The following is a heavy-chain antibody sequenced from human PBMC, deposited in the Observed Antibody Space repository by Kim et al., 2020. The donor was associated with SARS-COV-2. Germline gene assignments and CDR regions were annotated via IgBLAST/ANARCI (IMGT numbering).Heavy chain of an antibody. Sequence: GGSLRLSCAASGFTFSSYGMHWVRQAPGKGLEWVAVISYDGSNKYYADSVKGRFTISRDNSKNTLYLQMNSLRAEDTAVYYCAREGPITMVRGAHYYYYGMDVWGQGTTGTVSS. D-gene: IGHD3-10*01. CDR2: ISYDGSNK. CDR3: AREGPITMVRGAHYYYYGMDV. J-gene: IGHJ6*02. V-gene: IGHV3-33*05. CDR1: GFTFSSYG.